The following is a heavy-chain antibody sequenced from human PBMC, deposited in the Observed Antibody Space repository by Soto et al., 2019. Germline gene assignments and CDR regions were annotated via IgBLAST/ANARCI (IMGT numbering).Heavy chain of an antibody. CDR1: GFTFSSYA. CDR2: ISGSGGST. CDR3: ARAPMTSDFPYYFDQ. V-gene: IGHV3-23*01. D-gene: IGHD3-3*01. J-gene: IGHJ4*02. Sequence: EVQLLESGGGLVQPGGSLRLTCAASGFTFSSYAMSWVRQAPGKGLEWVSAISGSGGSTYYADSVKGRFTISRDSSKDTLYLQMNSLRAEDTAVYYCARAPMTSDFPYYFDQWGQGTLVTVSS.